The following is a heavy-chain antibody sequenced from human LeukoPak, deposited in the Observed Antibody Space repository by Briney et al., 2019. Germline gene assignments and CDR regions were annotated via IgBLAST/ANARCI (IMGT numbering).Heavy chain of an antibody. CDR2: IIPIFDKV. D-gene: IGHD3-10*01. CDR3: ARADARVRGPVDYYGMDV. V-gene: IGHV1-69*13. CDR1: GYTFTSYG. J-gene: IGHJ6*02. Sequence: SVKVSCKASGYTFTSYGISWVRQAPGQGLEWMGGIIPIFDKVNYAQKFQGRVMITADESTSTAYMEVSSLRSEDTAVYCCARADARVRGPVDYYGMDVWGQGTTVTVSS.